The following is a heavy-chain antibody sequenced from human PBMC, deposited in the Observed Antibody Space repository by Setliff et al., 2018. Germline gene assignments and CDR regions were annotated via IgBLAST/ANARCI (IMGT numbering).Heavy chain of an antibody. CDR1: GYTFTSYY. CDR2: INPSGGST. D-gene: IGHD3-22*01. Sequence: ASVKVSCKASGYTFTSYYMHWVRQAPGQGLEWMGIINPSGGSTSYAQKFQGRVTMTRDTSTSTVYMELSSLRSEDTAVYYCARGAYYDSSGSYAFDIRGQGTMVTVSS. V-gene: IGHV1-46*01. CDR3: ARGAYYDSSGSYAFDI. J-gene: IGHJ3*02.